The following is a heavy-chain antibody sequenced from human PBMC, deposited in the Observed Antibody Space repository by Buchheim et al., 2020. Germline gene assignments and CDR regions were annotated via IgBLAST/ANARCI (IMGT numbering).Heavy chain of an antibody. CDR1: GYTFTGYY. V-gene: IGHV1-2*02. CDR2: INPNNGGT. D-gene: IGHD3-3*01. J-gene: IGHJ6*02. CDR3: ARDRNTIFGVVIYPGYYYYGMDV. Sequence: QVQLVQSGAEVKKPGASVKVSCKASGYTFTGYYMHWVRQTPGQGLEWMGWINPNNGGTKYAQKFQDRVTMTRDTSISTAYMELSRLRSDDTAVYYCARDRNTIFGVVIYPGYYYYGMDVWGQGTT.